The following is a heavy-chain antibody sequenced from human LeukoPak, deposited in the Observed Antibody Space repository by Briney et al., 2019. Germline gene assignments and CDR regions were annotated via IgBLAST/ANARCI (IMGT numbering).Heavy chain of an antibody. Sequence: ASVKVSCKVSGYTLTELFMHWVRQAPGKGLEWMGGFDPEDGETIYAQKFQGRVTMTEDTSTDTAYMELSSLRSEDTAVYYCATAANNQQLVSHYWGQGTLVTVSS. D-gene: IGHD6-13*01. J-gene: IGHJ4*02. CDR1: GYTLTELF. CDR3: ATAANNQQLVSHY. V-gene: IGHV1-24*01. CDR2: FDPEDGET.